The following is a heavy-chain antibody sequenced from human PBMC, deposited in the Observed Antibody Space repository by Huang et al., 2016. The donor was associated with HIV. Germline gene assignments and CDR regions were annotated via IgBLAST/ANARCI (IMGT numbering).Heavy chain of an antibody. J-gene: IGHJ6*02. CDR3: ATDTRAYYYGSGTNGMDV. V-gene: IGHV1-18*04. D-gene: IGHD3-10*01. Sequence: QVHLVQSRGELKKPGASVRVSCKTSGYTFNNYGIGWVRQAPGQGLEWMGWISADSGNPNYAQKFQGSLTLTTDTSTRTFYMDLRSLGSDDTAVYYCATDTRAYYYGSGTNGMDVWGQGTTVIVSS. CDR1: GYTFNNYG. CDR2: ISADSGNP.